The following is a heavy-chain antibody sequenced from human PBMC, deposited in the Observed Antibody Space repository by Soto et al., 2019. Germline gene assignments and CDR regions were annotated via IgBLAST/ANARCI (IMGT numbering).Heavy chain of an antibody. Sequence: QVQLQESGPGLVKPSQTLSLTCTVSGGAISSGGYYWSWIRQHPGKGLEWIGYIYYSGSTYYNPSLKSRVTISVDKSNNQFSMKLSSVTAADTAVYYCARVIGSGSYVDYWAQGTLVTVSS. CDR1: GGAISSGGYY. V-gene: IGHV4-31*03. CDR3: ARVIGSGSYVDY. J-gene: IGHJ4*02. D-gene: IGHD3-10*01. CDR2: IYYSGST.